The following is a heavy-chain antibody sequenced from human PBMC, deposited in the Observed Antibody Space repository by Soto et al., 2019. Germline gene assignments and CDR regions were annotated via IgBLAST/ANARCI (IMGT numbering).Heavy chain of an antibody. V-gene: IGHV1-69*02. D-gene: IGHD2-21*01. CDR1: GGTFSSYT. Sequence: QVQLVQSGAEVKKPGSSVKVSCKASGGTFSSYTISWVRQAPGQGLEWRGRIIPILGIANYAQKFQGRVTITAGKSTGTAYMELSSLRSEDTAVYDCARGPSAGDSAGYWGQGTLVTVSS. CDR2: IIPILGIA. CDR3: ARGPSAGDSAGY. J-gene: IGHJ4*02.